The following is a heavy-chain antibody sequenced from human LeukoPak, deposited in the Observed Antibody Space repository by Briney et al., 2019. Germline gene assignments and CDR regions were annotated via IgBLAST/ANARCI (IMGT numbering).Heavy chain of an antibody. V-gene: IGHV5-51*01. D-gene: IGHD3-22*01. CDR1: GYSFISYW. CDR3: ARPLNYYDSSGYLGPLDY. Sequence: GESLKISCKGYGYSFISYWIGWVRQMPGKGLEWMGIIYPGDSHTKYSPSFQGQVTISADKSISTAYLQWSSLKASDTAMYYCARPLNYYDSSGYLGPLDYWGQGTLVTVSS. CDR2: IYPGDSHT. J-gene: IGHJ4*02.